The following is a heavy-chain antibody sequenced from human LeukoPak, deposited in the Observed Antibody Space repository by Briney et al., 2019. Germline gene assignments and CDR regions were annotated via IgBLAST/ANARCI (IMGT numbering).Heavy chain of an antibody. CDR2: IYYSGST. Sequence: SETLSLTCTVSGGSISSYYWSWIRQPPGKGLEWIGYIYYSGSTNYNPSLKSRVTISVDTSKNQFSLKLRSVTAADTAVYYCASDVGITAFDPWGQGTLVTVSS. V-gene: IGHV4-59*01. CDR3: ASDVGITAFDP. D-gene: IGHD1-20*01. CDR1: GGSISSYY. J-gene: IGHJ5*02.